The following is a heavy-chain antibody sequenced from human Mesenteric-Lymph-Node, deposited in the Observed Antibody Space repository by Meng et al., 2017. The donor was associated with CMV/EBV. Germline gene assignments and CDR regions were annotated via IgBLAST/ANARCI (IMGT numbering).Heavy chain of an antibody. CDR2: ISRGGSDI. J-gene: IGHJ6*02. CDR3: ARDVTVVRGVFPYFHGMDV. CDR1: GFTFSSYE. D-gene: IGHD3-10*01. Sequence: GGSLRLSCAASGFTFSSYEMNWVRQAPGKGLEWVSYISRGGSDISYADSVKGRFTISRDNAKNSLYLQMSSLRAEDTAVYFCARDVTVVRGVFPYFHGMDVWGQGTTVTVSS. V-gene: IGHV3-48*03.